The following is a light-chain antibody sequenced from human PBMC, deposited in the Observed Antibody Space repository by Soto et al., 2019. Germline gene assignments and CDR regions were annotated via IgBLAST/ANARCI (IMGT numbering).Light chain of an antibody. J-gene: IGKJ4*01. V-gene: IGKV3-15*01. CDR2: DTS. CDR1: QGIGDT. Sequence: RRQSPATLSLSPGEGATLSCRASQGIGDTLAWYQHKPGQTPRLLIYDTSTRATGVPTRFSGSRSGAEFTLTINSLKSEDFEVYYCQPYNNWPLTFGGGTKVDIK. CDR3: QPYNNWPLT.